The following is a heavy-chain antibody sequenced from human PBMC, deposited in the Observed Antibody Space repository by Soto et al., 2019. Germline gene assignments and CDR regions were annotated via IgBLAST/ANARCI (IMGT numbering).Heavy chain of an antibody. CDR2: IYYSGST. J-gene: IGHJ4*02. CDR3: ARNWNGIDY. Sequence: WTWIRQHPGKGLEWIGHIYYSGSTYYNPSLKSRVTISVDTSKNQFSLKLTSVTAADTAVYYCARNWNGIDYWGQGTLVTVSS. V-gene: IGHV4-31*02. D-gene: IGHD1-1*01.